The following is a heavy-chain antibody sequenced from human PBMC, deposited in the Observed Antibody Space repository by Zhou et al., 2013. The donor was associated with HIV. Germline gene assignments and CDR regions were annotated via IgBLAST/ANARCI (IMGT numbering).Heavy chain of an antibody. CDR3: ARAAMVDYYYMDV. Sequence: QVQLVQSGAEVRKPGSSVKVSCRVSGDTFRSSYAITWVRQAPGQGLEWMGRIIPILGIVNYAQKFQGRVTITADKSTSTAYMELSSLRSGDTAVYYCARAAMVDYYYMDVWGKGTTVTVSS. J-gene: IGHJ6*03. V-gene: IGHV1-69*04. CDR2: IIPILGIV. CDR1: GDTFRSSYA. D-gene: IGHD5-18*01.